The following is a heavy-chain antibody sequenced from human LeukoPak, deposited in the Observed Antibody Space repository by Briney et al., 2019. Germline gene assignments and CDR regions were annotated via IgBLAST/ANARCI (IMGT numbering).Heavy chain of an antibody. Sequence: PSETLSLTCAVYGGSFSGYYWSWIRQPPGKGLEWIGEINHSGSTNYNPSLKSRVTISVDTSKNQFSLKLSSVTAADTAVYYCARARIAAGRWFDPWGQGTLVTVSS. V-gene: IGHV4-34*01. D-gene: IGHD6-13*01. J-gene: IGHJ5*02. CDR2: INHSGST. CDR3: ARARIAAGRWFDP. CDR1: GGSFSGYY.